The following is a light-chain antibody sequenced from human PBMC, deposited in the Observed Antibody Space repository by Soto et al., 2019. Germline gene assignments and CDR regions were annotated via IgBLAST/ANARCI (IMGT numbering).Light chain of an antibody. V-gene: IGLV4-69*01. CDR2: LNSDGSH. Sequence: QSVLTQSPSASASLGASVKLTCTLSSGHSSYAIAWHQQQPEKGPRYLMKLNSDGSHTKGDGIPDRCSGSSSGAERYLTIPSLQSEDEADDYCQTGGRGIRVFGGGTKLTVL. J-gene: IGLJ3*02. CDR3: QTGGRGIRV. CDR1: SGHSSYA.